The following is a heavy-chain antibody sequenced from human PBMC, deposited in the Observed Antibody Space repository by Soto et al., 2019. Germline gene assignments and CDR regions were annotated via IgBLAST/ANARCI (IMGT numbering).Heavy chain of an antibody. CDR1: GYTFTSYE. CDR3: ARGELLWFGELLR. Sequence: QVQLVQSGAEVKKPGASVKVSCKASGYTFTSYEINWVRQATGQGLEWMGWMNPNSGDTGYAQKFQGRVTMTRNTSICTAYMELRSLRSEDTAEYYCARGELLWFGELLRWGQGTLVTVSS. D-gene: IGHD3-10*01. J-gene: IGHJ4*02. V-gene: IGHV1-8*01. CDR2: MNPNSGDT.